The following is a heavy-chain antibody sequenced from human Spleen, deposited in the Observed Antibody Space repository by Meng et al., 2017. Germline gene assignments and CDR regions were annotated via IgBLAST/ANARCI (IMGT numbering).Heavy chain of an antibody. D-gene: IGHD3-22*01. V-gene: IGHV4-59*01. CDR2: IYYSGST. J-gene: IGHJ4*02. CDR3: ARSYYDSSGSIWD. Sequence: ESLKISCTVSGGSISSYYWSWIRQPPGKGLEWIGYIYYSGSTNYNPSLKSRVTISVDTSKNQFSLKLSSVTAADTAVYYCARSYYDSSGSIWDWGQGTLVTVSS. CDR1: GGSISSYY.